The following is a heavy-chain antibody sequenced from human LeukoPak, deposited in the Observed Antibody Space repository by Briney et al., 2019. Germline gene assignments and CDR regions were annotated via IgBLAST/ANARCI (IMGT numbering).Heavy chain of an antibody. CDR3: ARDRSIAARPGWFDP. J-gene: IGHJ5*02. V-gene: IGHV4-30-2*01. Sequence: SETLSLTCTVSGGSISSGGYYWSWIRQPPGKGLEWIGYIYHSGSTYYNPSLKSRVTISVDRSKNQFSLKLSSVTAADTAVYYCARDRSIAARPGWFDPWGQGTLVTVSS. CDR1: GGSISSGGYY. CDR2: IYHSGST. D-gene: IGHD6-6*01.